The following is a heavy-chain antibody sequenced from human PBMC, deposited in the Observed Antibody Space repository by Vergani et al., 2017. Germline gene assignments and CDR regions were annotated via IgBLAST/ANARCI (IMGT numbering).Heavy chain of an antibody. CDR1: RYTFTSYY. CDR2: INHSGGST. CDR3: ARDQTFELDWSSTSCYYYYYMDV. D-gene: IGHD2-2*01. Sequence: QVQLVQSGAEVKKPGASVKVSCKASRYTFTSYYMHWVRQAPGQGLEWMGIINHSGGSTSYAQKFKGRVTMTRDTAQSTVYMELSSLRSEDTAVSYCARDQTFELDWSSTSCYYYYYMDVWGKGTTVTVSS. J-gene: IGHJ6*03. V-gene: IGHV1-46*01.